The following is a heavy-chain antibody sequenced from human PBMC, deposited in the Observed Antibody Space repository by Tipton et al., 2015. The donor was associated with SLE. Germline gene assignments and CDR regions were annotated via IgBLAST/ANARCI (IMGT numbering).Heavy chain of an antibody. CDR2: ISYDGSDK. Sequence: SLRLSCAASGFTFSSYAMHWVRQAPGKGLEWVAVISYDGSDKYYADSVKGRFTISRDNSKNTLYLQMNSLRAEDTAVYYCARDPYGIVARPGYFDCWGQGTLVTVSS. CDR3: ARDPYGIVARPGYFDC. J-gene: IGHJ4*02. V-gene: IGHV3-30-3*01. CDR1: GFTFSSYA. D-gene: IGHD6-25*01.